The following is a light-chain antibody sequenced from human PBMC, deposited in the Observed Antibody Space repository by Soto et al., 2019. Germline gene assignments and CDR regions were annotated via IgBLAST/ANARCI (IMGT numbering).Light chain of an antibody. Sequence: EIVLTQSPGTLSLYPGQRATLSCRASQSISSSYLAWYQQKPGQAPRLLIYGASSRATGIPDRFSGSGSGTDFTLTINRLEPEDFAVYYCQQYDSSPRTFGQGTKVDIK. V-gene: IGKV3-20*01. J-gene: IGKJ1*01. CDR2: GAS. CDR1: QSISSSY. CDR3: QQYDSSPRT.